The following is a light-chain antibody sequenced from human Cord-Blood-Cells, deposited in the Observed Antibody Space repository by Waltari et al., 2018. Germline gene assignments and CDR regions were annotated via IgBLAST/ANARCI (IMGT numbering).Light chain of an antibody. CDR1: SSDVGGYNY. Sequence: QSALTQPASVSGPPGQSITIPCTGPSSDVGGYNYVPWYQQHPGKAPQLMIYDVSNRPSGVSIRFSGSKSGNTASLTISGLQAEDEADYSCSSYTSSSLYVFGTGTKVTVL. CDR3: SSYTSSSLYV. CDR2: DVS. V-gene: IGLV2-14*03. J-gene: IGLJ1*01.